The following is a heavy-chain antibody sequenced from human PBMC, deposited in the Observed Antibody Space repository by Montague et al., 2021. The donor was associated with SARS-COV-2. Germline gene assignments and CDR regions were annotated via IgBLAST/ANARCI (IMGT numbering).Heavy chain of an antibody. J-gene: IGHJ4*02. CDR1: GGSINNYF. CDR2: MHSTGST. CDR3: ARAVVGAKTATIES. V-gene: IGHV4-59*01. Sequence: SETLSLTCSVSGGSINNYFWGWIRQSLGKGLEWVGYMHSTGSTAYNPPLKSRVIISVDTSKTQISLKLSSVSAADTALYYCARAVVGAKTATIESWGQGTLVTVSS. D-gene: IGHD2-15*01.